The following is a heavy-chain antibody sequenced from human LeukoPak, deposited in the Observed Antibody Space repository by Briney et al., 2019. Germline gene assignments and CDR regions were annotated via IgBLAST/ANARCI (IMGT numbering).Heavy chain of an antibody. CDR3: AKFSRWLPFEY. Sequence: SETLSLTCAVSGASISGNYWSWIRQSPERGLEWIGHIFHDGVTDYNPSLMSRVSIFSDTPKNHFSLRLTSVTAADTAVYYCAKFSRWLPFEYWGQGALVTVSS. CDR2: IFHDGVT. J-gene: IGHJ4*02. CDR1: GASISGNY. D-gene: IGHD5-12*01. V-gene: IGHV4-59*01.